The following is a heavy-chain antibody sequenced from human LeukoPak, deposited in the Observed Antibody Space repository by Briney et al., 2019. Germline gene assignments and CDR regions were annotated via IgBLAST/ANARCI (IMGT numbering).Heavy chain of an antibody. J-gene: IGHJ4*02. Sequence: GGTPRLSRAPSGFTFRTYWMSWVRQTPGKGLEWVANIKQDGSETYYADSVKGRFTIFRDNAKNSLYLQMDSLRVEDTAVYYCANGDGFDYWGQGTLVIVSS. CDR2: IKQDGSET. D-gene: IGHD5-24*01. V-gene: IGHV3-7*01. CDR3: ANGDGFDY. CDR1: GFTFRTYW.